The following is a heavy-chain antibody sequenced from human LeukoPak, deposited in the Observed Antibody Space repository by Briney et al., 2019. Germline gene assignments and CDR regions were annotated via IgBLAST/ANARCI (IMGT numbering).Heavy chain of an antibody. CDR2: IYSGGTT. V-gene: IGHV3-66*04. Sequence: GRSLRLSCAASGFSVSSNYMNWVRQAPGKGLEWVSVIYSGGTTDHADSVKGRFTISRDNSKNTLYLQMNSLRAEDTAVYYCARRGDGYTWYFDLWGRGTLVTVSS. CDR1: GFSVSSNY. D-gene: IGHD5-24*01. CDR3: ARRGDGYTWYFDL. J-gene: IGHJ2*01.